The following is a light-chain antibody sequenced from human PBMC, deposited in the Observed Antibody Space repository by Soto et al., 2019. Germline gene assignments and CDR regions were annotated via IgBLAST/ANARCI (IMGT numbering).Light chain of an antibody. CDR3: ISYTVSRSYV. CDR2: EVS. Sequence: QSVLTQPASVSGSPGQSITISCTGTSSDVGGYNYVSWYQQHPGKAPKPMIYEVSNRPSGVSNRFSGSKSGNTASLTISGLQAEDEADYYCISYTVSRSYVFGSGTKVTVL. J-gene: IGLJ1*01. CDR1: SSDVGGYNY. V-gene: IGLV2-14*01.